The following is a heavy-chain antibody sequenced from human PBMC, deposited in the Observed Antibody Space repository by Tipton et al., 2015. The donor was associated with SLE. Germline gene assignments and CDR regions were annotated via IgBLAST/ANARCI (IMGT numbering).Heavy chain of an antibody. D-gene: IGHD3-22*01. V-gene: IGHV3-53*01. CDR3: AHRGTSSGYYYYFDY. J-gene: IGHJ4*02. Sequence: SLRLSCAASGFTVSSNYMSWVRQAPGKGLEWVSVIYSGGSTYYADSVKGRFTISRDNSKNTLYLQMNSLRAEDTAVYYCAHRGTSSGYYYYFDYWGQGTLVTVSS. CDR1: GFTVSSNY. CDR2: IYSGGST.